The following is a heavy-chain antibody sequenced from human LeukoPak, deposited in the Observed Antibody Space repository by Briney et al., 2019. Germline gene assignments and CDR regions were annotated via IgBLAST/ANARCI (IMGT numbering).Heavy chain of an antibody. CDR3: ARVGSRYCSGANCYDGF. J-gene: IGHJ4*02. D-gene: IGHD2-15*01. CDR2: ISYDGNNQ. V-gene: IGHV3-30-3*01. Sequence: GGSLRLSCAVSGFAFSSLAMHWVRQAPGKGLEWVAFISYDGNNQYYADSVKGRFTISRDNSKNTLYLQMNNLRAEDTAIHYCARVGSRYCSGANCYDGFWGQGTLVSVSS. CDR1: GFAFSSLA.